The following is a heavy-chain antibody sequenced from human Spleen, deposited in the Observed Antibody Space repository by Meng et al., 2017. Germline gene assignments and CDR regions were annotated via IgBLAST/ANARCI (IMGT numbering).Heavy chain of an antibody. CDR3: ARTSYDETGFYSPAVDF. CDR2: INHRWIT. D-gene: IGHD3-22*01. J-gene: IGHJ4*02. V-gene: IGHV4-34*01. Sequence: VELQQLGAGLLKPSGTLSLTCVVSGGSFSDYYGGWIRQPPGKWLGWIGEINHRWITNYIPSLDSRATISVDTSQNNLSLKLSSVTAADSAVYYCARTSYDETGFYSPAVDFWGQGALVTVSS. CDR1: GGSFSDYY.